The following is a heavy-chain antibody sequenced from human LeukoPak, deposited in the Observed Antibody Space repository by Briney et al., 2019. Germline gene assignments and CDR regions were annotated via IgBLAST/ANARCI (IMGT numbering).Heavy chain of an antibody. D-gene: IGHD2-15*01. CDR1: GGSFSGYY. V-gene: IGHV4-34*01. CDR2: INHSGST. CDR3: ASTRRPRYCSGGSCPRNWFDP. J-gene: IGHJ5*02. Sequence: ASETLSLTCAVYGGSFSGYYWSWIRQPPGKGLEWIGEINHSGSTNYNPSLKSRVTISVDTSKNQFSLKLSSVTAADTAVYYCASTRRPRYCSGGSCPRNWFDPWGQGTLVTVSS.